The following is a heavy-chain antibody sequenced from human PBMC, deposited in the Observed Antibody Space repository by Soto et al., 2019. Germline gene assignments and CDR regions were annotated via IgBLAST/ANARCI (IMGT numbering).Heavy chain of an antibody. CDR3: ARAGLGIAVAGLFYNHGMDV. CDR2: IYYSGTT. V-gene: IGHV4-31*03. J-gene: IGHJ6*02. Sequence: QVQLQESGPGLLKPSQTLSLTCTVSGGSINSGGYYWNWIRQHPGKGLEWIGFIYYSGTTYYNPSLKCRVTISLDTSKNQLSLKLSSLTAADTAVYYCARAGLGIAVAGLFYNHGMDVWGQGTTVTVSS. CDR1: GGSINSGGYY. D-gene: IGHD6-19*01.